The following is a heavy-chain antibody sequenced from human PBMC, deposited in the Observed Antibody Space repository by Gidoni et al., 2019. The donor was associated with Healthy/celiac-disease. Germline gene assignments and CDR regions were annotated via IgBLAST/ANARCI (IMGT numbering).Heavy chain of an antibody. V-gene: IGHV3-23*01. CDR3: AKDQSDYYYDSSGYYGNWFDP. CDR1: GFPSSSCA. Sequence: EGQLLESGGGLVQPGGSMRLSCDASGFPSSSCAVSWVRQAPGKGPGWVVGISGSGGSTYYADSVKGRFTIARNNSKNTLNLQMNSLRAEDTAVYYGAKDQSDYYYDSSGYYGNWFDPWGQGTLVTVSS. D-gene: IGHD3-22*01. J-gene: IGHJ5*02. CDR2: ISGSGGST.